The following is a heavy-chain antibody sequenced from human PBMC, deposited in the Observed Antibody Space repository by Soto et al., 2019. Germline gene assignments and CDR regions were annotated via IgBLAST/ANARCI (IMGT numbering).Heavy chain of an antibody. CDR1: GFTFSSYA. D-gene: IGHD2-15*01. J-gene: IGHJ4*02. Sequence: EVQLLESGGGLVQPGGSLRLSCAASGFTFSSYAMSWVRQAPGKGLEWVSAISGSGGSTYYADSVKGRFTISRDNSKNTLYLQMNSLRAEDTAVYYCATFEYCSGGSCYPSFDYWGQGTLVTVSS. CDR3: ATFEYCSGGSCYPSFDY. V-gene: IGHV3-23*01. CDR2: ISGSGGST.